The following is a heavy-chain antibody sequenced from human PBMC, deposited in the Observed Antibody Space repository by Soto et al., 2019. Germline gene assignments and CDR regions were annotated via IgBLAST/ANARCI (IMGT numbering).Heavy chain of an antibody. V-gene: IGHV3-74*01. CDR2: INSDGSST. CDR1: GFTFSSHW. D-gene: IGHD6-19*01. CDR3: ARESLRSSGWYYFDY. Sequence: EVQLVESGGGLVQPGGSLRLSCAASGFTFSSHWMHWVRQAPGKGLVWVSRINSDGSSTSYADSVKGRFTISRDNAQNTLYLQMNSLRAEDTAVYYCARESLRSSGWYYFDYWGQGTLVTVSS. J-gene: IGHJ4*02.